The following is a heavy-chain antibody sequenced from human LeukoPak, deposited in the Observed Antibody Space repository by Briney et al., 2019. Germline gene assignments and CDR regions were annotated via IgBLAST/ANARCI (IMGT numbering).Heavy chain of an antibody. D-gene: IGHD1-1*01. CDR3: ARGRYGTVSRGWFDP. J-gene: IGHJ5*02. CDR1: GYSISSGYY. Sequence: SETLSLTCTVSGYSISSGYYWGWIRQPPGKGLEWIGTISYSGSIYYNPSLKSRVTISVDTSKNQFSLKLSSVTAADTAVYYCARGRYGTVSRGWFDPWGQGTLVTVSS. CDR2: ISYSGSI. V-gene: IGHV4-38-2*02.